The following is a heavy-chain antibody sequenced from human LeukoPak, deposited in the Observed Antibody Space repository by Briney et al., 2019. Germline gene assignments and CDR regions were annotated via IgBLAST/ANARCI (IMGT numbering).Heavy chain of an antibody. CDR3: ARVECSGGSCYSRPYNY. CDR2: INPSGGST. Sequence: ASVKVSCKASGYTFTSYYMHWVRQAPGQGLEWMGIINPSGGSTSYAQKFQGRVTMTRDTSTSTVYMELSSLRSEDTAVYYCARVECSGGSCYSRPYNYWGQGTLVTVSS. J-gene: IGHJ4*02. CDR1: GYTFTSYY. D-gene: IGHD2-15*01. V-gene: IGHV1-46*01.